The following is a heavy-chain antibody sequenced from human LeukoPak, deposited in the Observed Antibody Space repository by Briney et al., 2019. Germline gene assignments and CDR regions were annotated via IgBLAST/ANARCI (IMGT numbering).Heavy chain of an antibody. CDR2: IYYSGST. Sequence: SETLSLPCTVSGGSISSYYWSWIRQPPGKGLEWIGYIYYSGSTNYNPSLKSRVTISVDTSKNQFSLKLSSVTAADTAVYYCARGMGIAVAGPYFDYWGQGTLVTVSS. D-gene: IGHD6-19*01. J-gene: IGHJ4*02. CDR1: GGSISSYY. V-gene: IGHV4-59*01. CDR3: ARGMGIAVAGPYFDY.